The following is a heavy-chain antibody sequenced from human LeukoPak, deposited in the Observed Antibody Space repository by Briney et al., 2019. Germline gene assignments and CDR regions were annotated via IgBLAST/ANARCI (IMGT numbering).Heavy chain of an antibody. CDR2: IYYSGST. V-gene: IGHV4-59*01. CDR3: ARGERGYSSGWYSSYGY. D-gene: IGHD6-19*01. CDR1: GGSISGYY. Sequence: SETLSLTCTVSGGSISGYYWSWIRQPPGKGLEWIGYIYYSGSTNYNLSLKSRVTISVDTSKNQFSLKLTSVTAADTAVYYCARGERGYSSGWYSSYGYWGQGTLVTVSS. J-gene: IGHJ4*02.